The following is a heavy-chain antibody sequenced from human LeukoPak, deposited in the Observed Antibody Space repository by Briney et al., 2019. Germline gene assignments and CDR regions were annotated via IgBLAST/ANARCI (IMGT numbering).Heavy chain of an antibody. CDR2: IKQDGSEK. Sequence: GGSLRLSCAASGFTFSSYWMSWVRQAPGKGLEWVANIKQDGSEKYYVDSVKGRFTISRDNAKNSLYLQMNSLRAEDTAVYYCARASSSGRRGWDYWGQGTLVTVSS. V-gene: IGHV3-7*04. D-gene: IGHD1-26*01. CDR3: ARASSSGRRGWDY. J-gene: IGHJ4*02. CDR1: GFTFSSYW.